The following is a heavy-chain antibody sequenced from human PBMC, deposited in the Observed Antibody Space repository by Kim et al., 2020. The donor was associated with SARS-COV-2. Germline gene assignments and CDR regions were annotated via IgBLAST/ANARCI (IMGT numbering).Heavy chain of an antibody. V-gene: IGHV3-30*18. CDR1: GFTFSSYG. CDR3: AKDRGITMIVVVTPSH. CDR2: ISYDGSNK. J-gene: IGHJ4*02. D-gene: IGHD3-22*01. Sequence: GGSLRLSCAASGFTFSSYGMHWVRQAPGKGLEWVAVISYDGSNKYYADSVKGRFTISRDNSKNTLYLQMNSLRADDTAVYYCAKDRGITMIVVVTPSHWGQGTLVTVSS.